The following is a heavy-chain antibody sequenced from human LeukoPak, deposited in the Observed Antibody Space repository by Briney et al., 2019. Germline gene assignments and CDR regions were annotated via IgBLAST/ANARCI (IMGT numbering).Heavy chain of an antibody. CDR2: IYYSGST. CDR1: GGSISNYY. J-gene: IGHJ4*02. Sequence: SETLSLTCTVSGGSISNYYWAWIRQSAGRGLEWIGYIYYSGSTNYNPSLKSRVTISVDTSKNQFSLKLSSVTAADTAVYYCARGRSAPYYYGSGSKLDYWGQGTLVTVSS. D-gene: IGHD3-10*01. CDR3: ARGRSAPYYYGSGSKLDY. V-gene: IGHV4-59*12.